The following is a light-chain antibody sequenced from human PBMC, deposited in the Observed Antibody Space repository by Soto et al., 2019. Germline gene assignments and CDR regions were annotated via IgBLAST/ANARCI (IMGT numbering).Light chain of an antibody. J-gene: IGLJ1*01. CDR2: HNY. CDR3: SAWDDRLSVYV. V-gene: IGLV1-47*01. Sequence: QSALTQPPSASGTPGQRVTISCSGSSSNIGSDFVYWYQQLPGTAPKLLIYHNYQRPSGVPDRFSGSKSGTSGSLAISDLRSEDEGDYYCSAWDDRLSVYVFGAGTKLTVL. CDR1: SSNIGSDF.